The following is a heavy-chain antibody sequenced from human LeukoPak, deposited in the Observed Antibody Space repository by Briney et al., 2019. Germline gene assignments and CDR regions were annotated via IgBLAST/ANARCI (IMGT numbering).Heavy chain of an antibody. V-gene: IGHV1-69*05. J-gene: IGHJ5*02. D-gene: IGHD5-24*01. CDR1: GGTFSSYA. Sequence: SVKVSCKASGGTFSSYAISWVRQAPGQGLEWMGGIIPIFGTANYAQKFQGRVTMTRDMATSTDYLEVSSLRSEDTAVYYCARDNSLRDTAWWFDPWGQGTLVTVSS. CDR3: ARDNSLRDTAWWFDP. CDR2: IIPIFGTA.